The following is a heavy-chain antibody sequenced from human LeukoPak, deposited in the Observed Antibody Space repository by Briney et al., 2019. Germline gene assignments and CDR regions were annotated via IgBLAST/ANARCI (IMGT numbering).Heavy chain of an antibody. J-gene: IGHJ6*02. V-gene: IGHV3-48*03. CDR2: ISDSGSTI. Sequence: GGSLRLSCAASGFTFRSYEMNWVRQAPGKGLEWVSQISDSGSTIHYAESVKGRFTISRDNPKNTLYLQMNSLRAEDTAVYYCVRESTALTTFGMDVWGQGTTVTVSS. D-gene: IGHD4-17*01. CDR1: GFTFRSYE. CDR3: VRESTALTTFGMDV.